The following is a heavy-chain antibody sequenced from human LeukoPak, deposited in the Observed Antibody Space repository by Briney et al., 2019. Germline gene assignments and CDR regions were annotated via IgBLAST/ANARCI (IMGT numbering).Heavy chain of an antibody. Sequence: SETLSLTCAVYGGSFSGYYWSWIRQPRGKGLEWIGEINHSGSTNYNPSLKSRVTISVDTSKNQFSLKLSSVTAADTAVYYCARGRTIIADYCSSTSCSHRRWFDPWGQGTLVTVSS. CDR1: GGSFSGYY. V-gene: IGHV4-34*01. J-gene: IGHJ5*02. CDR3: ARGRTIIADYCSSTSCSHRRWFDP. CDR2: INHSGST. D-gene: IGHD2-2*01.